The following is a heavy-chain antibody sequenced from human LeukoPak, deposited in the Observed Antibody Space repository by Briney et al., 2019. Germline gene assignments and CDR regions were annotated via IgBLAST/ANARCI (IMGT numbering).Heavy chain of an antibody. CDR1: GGSFSGYY. D-gene: IGHD2-2*01. CDR3: ARGSGYCSSTSCYFGPLDGFDI. V-gene: IGHV4-34*01. Sequence: PSETLSLTCAVYGGSFSGYYWSWIRQPPGKWLEWIGEINHSGSTNYNPSLKSRVTISVDTSKNQFSLKLSSVTAADTAVYYCARGSGYCSSTSCYFGPLDGFDIWGQGTMVTVSS. CDR2: INHSGST. J-gene: IGHJ3*02.